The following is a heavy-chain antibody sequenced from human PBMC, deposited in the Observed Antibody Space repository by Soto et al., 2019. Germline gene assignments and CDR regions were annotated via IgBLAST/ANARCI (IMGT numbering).Heavy chain of an antibody. CDR2: IFHSGSS. CDR1: NDSIRSDNW. Sequence: TSETLSLTCSVSNDSIRSDNWWSWVRQPPGKGLEWTGEIFHSGSSNNNPSLKSRVTLSVDKTKNEFSLKLNSVTAADTAVYYCARRLFVRGTLGYYDYWGQGTLVTVSS. D-gene: IGHD3-10*02. J-gene: IGHJ4*02. V-gene: IGHV4-4*02. CDR3: ARRLFVRGTLGYYDY.